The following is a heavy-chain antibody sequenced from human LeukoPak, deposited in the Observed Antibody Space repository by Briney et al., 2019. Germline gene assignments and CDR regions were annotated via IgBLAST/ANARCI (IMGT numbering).Heavy chain of an antibody. CDR1: GGTFSSYA. D-gene: IGHD3-3*01. CDR2: IIPIFGTA. V-gene: IGHV1-69*05. J-gene: IGHJ3*02. CDR3: ARENERITIFGVVITGAFDI. Sequence: SVKVSCKASGGTFSSYAISWVRQAPGQGLEWMGGIIPIFGTANYAQKFQGRVTITTDESTSTAYMELSSLRSEDTAVYYCARENERITIFGVVITGAFDIWGQGTMVTVSS.